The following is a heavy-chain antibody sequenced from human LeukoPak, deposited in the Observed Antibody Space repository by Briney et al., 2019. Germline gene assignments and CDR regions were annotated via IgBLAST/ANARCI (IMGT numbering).Heavy chain of an antibody. CDR2: ISAYNGNT. D-gene: IGHD6-13*01. Sequence: ASVKVSCKASGYTFTSYGISWVRQAPGQGLEWMGWISAYNGNTNYAQKLQGRVTMTRNTSISTAYMELSSLRSEDTAVYYCARGEGSSSFPWGQGTLVTVSS. V-gene: IGHV1-18*01. CDR3: ARGEGSSSFP. J-gene: IGHJ5*02. CDR1: GYTFTSYG.